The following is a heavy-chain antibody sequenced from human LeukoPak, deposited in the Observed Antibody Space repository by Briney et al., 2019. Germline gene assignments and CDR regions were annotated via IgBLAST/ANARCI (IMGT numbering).Heavy chain of an antibody. CDR2: IDYSGST. J-gene: IGHJ4*02. V-gene: IGHV4-59*01. CDR3: ARDSALGSGKYYFDF. D-gene: IGHD3-3*01. Sequence: PSETLSLTYTVSGGSISSVYWSWIRQPPEKGLEWIGYIDYSGSTNYNPSLRSRVTISVDTSKNQFSLKLTSVTAADTALYYCARDSALGSGKYYFDFWGQGTLVTVSS. CDR1: GGSISSVY.